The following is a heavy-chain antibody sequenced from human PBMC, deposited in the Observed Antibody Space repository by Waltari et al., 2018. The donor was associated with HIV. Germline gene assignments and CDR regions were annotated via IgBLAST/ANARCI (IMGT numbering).Heavy chain of an antibody. Sequence: VRLWELGGGRGRLGGPLGLPWEVSGFTFVNPGMSWVRQAPGKGLEWVGRIKTKTDGGTVDYAAPVTGRFTISRDDSQSTLYLEINSLKTEDTAVYYCTTIQFYYVFEFWGQGTLVTVSS. D-gene: IGHD3-10*02. CDR1: GFTFVNPG. V-gene: IGHV3-15*01. CDR2: IKTKTDGGTV. J-gene: IGHJ4*02. CDR3: TTIQFYYVFEF.